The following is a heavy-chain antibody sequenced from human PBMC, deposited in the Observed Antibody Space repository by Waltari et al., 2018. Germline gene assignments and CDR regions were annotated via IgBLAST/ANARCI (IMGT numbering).Heavy chain of an antibody. CDR1: GGSISSHY. D-gene: IGHD4-17*01. J-gene: IGHJ4*02. CDR2: IYYSGST. Sequence: QVQLQESGPGLVKPSETLSLTCTVSGGSISSHYWSWIRQPPGKGLEWIGYIYYSGSTNYNPSLKSRVTISVDTSKNLFSLKLSSVTAADTAVYYCAIPYGDYDYFDYWGQGTLVTVSS. CDR3: AIPYGDYDYFDY. V-gene: IGHV4-59*08.